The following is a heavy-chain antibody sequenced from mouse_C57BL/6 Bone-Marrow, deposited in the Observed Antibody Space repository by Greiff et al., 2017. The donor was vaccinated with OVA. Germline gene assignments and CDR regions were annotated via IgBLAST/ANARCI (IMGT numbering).Heavy chain of an antibody. CDR3: ARDSDPYAIDY. D-gene: IGHD2-12*01. CDR2: INPSSGYT. V-gene: IGHV1-7*01. Sequence: QVQLKESGAELAKPGASVKLSCTASGYTFTSYWMHWVKQRPGQGLEWIGYINPSSGYTKYNQKFKDKATLTADKSSSTAYMPLSSLTYEDSAVYYCARDSDPYAIDYWGQGTSVTVAS. J-gene: IGHJ4*01. CDR1: GYTFTSYW.